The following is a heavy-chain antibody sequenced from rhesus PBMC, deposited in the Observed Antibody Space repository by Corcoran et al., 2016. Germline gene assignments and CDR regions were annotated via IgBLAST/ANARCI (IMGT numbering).Heavy chain of an antibody. CDR3: AKGSAGTLGYFEI. V-gene: IGHV3S5*01. CDR2: INSGGGST. Sequence: EVQLVETGGGLVQPGGSLKLSCAASGFTFSSYGMSWVRQAPGKGLEWVSTINSGGGSTYYADSVKGRFTISRDNSKNTVSLQVNSLRPEDTAVYYCAKGSAGTLGYFEIWGQGALVTVSS. J-gene: IGHJ1*01. D-gene: IGHD1-14*01. CDR1: GFTFSSYG.